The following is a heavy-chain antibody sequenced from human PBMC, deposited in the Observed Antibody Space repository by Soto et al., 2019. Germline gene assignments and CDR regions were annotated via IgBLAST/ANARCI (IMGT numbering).Heavy chain of an antibody. CDR2: IYYSGST. D-gene: IGHD2-21*01. Sequence: QVQLQESGPGLVKPSETLSLTCTVSGGSISSYYWSWIRQPPGKGLEWIGYIYYSGSTNYNPSLXRXVXTXXDTTKNHFSLKLRPVTAADTVVYYWARRWGGPFDYWGQGTLVTVSS. CDR1: GGSISSYY. V-gene: IGHV4-59*01. J-gene: IGHJ4*02. CDR3: ARRWGGPFDY.